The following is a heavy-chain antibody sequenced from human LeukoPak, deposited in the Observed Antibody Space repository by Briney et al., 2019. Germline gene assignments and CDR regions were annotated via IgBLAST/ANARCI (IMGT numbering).Heavy chain of an antibody. CDR3: SRGVSGPDY. CDR2: ISGSAGST. D-gene: IGHD6-19*01. J-gene: IGHJ4*02. CDR1: GFTFSNYA. Sequence: PGGSLRLSCAASGFTFSNYAMSRVRQAAGTGLGWVSAISGSAGSTYYADSVKGRFTISRDSSKNTLYLQMNRLRAEDTAVYYCSRGVSGPDYWGQGTLVTVSS. V-gene: IGHV3-23*01.